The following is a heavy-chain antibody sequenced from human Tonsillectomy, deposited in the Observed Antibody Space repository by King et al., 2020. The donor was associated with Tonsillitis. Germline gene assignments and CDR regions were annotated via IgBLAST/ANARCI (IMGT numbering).Heavy chain of an antibody. CDR3: ARPVASTRNAFDI. Sequence: VQLVESGGDLVQPGGSLRLSCAASGFTLTNYWMHWVRQRPGKGLVWVSRINSDESSTNYADSVKGRFTISRDNAKNTLYLQMNSLRAEDTAVYYCARPVASTRNAFDIWGQGTMVTVSS. J-gene: IGHJ3*02. V-gene: IGHV3-74*01. CDR1: GFTLTNYW. CDR2: INSDESST. D-gene: IGHD6-19*01.